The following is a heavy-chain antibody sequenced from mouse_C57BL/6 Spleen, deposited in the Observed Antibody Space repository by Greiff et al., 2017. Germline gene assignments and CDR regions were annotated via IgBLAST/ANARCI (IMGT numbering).Heavy chain of an antibody. CDR2: IYPGDGDT. V-gene: IGHV1-82*01. D-gene: IGHD2-4*01. Sequence: VKLMESGPELVKPGASVKISCKASGYAFSSSWMNWVKQRPGKGLEWIGRIYPGDGDTNYNGKFKGKATLTADKSSSTAYMQLSSLTSEDSAVYFCARGGLRRGAWFAYWGQGTLVTVSA. J-gene: IGHJ3*01. CDR3: ARGGLRRGAWFAY. CDR1: GYAFSSSW.